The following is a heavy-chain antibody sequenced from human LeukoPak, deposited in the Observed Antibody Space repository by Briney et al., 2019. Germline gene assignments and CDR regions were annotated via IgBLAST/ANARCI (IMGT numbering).Heavy chain of an antibody. CDR2: ISTSGST. CDR3: ARDPTYYYYMDV. V-gene: IGHV4-4*07. CDR1: GGSISSYY. J-gene: IGHJ6*03. Sequence: PSETLSLTCTGSGGSISSYYWSWIRQPAGKGLEWIGRISTSGSTNYNPSLKSRVTMSVDTSKNQFSLKLISVTAADTAVYYCARDPTYYYYMDVWGKGTTVTVSS.